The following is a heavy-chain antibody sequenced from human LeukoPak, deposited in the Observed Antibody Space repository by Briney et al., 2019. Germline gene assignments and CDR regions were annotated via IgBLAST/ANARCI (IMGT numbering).Heavy chain of an antibody. Sequence: ASVKVSCKASGYTFTGYYMHWVRQAPGQGLEWMGWINPNSGGTNYAQKYQGRVTMTRDTSISTAYMELSRLRSDDTAVYYCARGKTIGYCSSTSCLIDYFDYWGQGTLVTVSS. V-gene: IGHV1-2*02. D-gene: IGHD2-2*01. J-gene: IGHJ4*02. CDR3: ARGKTIGYCSSTSCLIDYFDY. CDR2: INPNSGGT. CDR1: GYTFTGYY.